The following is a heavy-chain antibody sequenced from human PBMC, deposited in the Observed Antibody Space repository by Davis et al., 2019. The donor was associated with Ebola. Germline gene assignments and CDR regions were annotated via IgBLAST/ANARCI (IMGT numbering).Heavy chain of an antibody. J-gene: IGHJ6*02. Sequence: LSLTCAASGFTFSSYEMNWVRQAPGKGLEWVSYISSSGSTIYYADSVKGRFTISRDNAKNSLYLQMNSLRAEDTAVYYCAREGGWPRRYYYYGMDVWGQGTTVTVSS. V-gene: IGHV3-48*03. CDR1: GFTFSSYE. D-gene: IGHD5-12*01. CDR2: ISSSGSTI. CDR3: AREGGWPRRYYYYGMDV.